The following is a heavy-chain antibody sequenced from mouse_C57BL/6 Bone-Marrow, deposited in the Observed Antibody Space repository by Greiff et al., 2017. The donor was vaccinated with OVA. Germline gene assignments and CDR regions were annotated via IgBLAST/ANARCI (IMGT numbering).Heavy chain of an antibody. CDR1: GFTFSDYY. CDR3: ARDALLEAMDY. J-gene: IGHJ4*01. CDR2: INYDGSST. D-gene: IGHD2-12*01. V-gene: IGHV5-16*01. Sequence: EVQVVESEGGLVQPGSSMKLSCTASGFTFSDYYMAWVRQVPEKGLEWVANINYDGSSTYYLDSLKSRFIISRDNAKNILYLQMSSLKSEDTATYYCARDALLEAMDYWGQGTSVTVSS.